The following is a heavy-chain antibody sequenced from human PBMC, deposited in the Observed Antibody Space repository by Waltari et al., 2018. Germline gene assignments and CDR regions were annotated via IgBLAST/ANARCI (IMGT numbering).Heavy chain of an antibody. CDR1: GGSISSYY. V-gene: IGHV4-59*01. D-gene: IGHD2-2*01. CDR2: IYYSGST. J-gene: IGHJ2*01. Sequence: QVQLQESGPGMVKPSETLSLTCTVSGGSISSYYWSWIRQPPGKGLEWIGYIYYSGSTNYNPSLKSRVTISVDTSKNQFSLKLSSVTAADTAVYYCASIPYCSSTSCYAGTWYFDLWGRGTLVTVSS. CDR3: ASIPYCSSTSCYAGTWYFDL.